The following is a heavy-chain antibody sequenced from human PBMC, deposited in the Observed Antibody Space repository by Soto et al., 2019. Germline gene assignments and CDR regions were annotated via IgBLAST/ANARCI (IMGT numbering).Heavy chain of an antibody. V-gene: IGHV4-59*01. CDR2: IYYSGST. D-gene: IGHD3-16*02. Sequence: QVQLQESGPGLEKPSETLSLTCTVSGGSISSYYWSWIRQPPGKGLEWIGYIYYSGSTNYNPSLKRRVPISVDSSKNQFSLKRCSVTAADTAVYYCARTGGGRYEYIWGSYRSWFDPWGQGTLVTVSS. CDR3: ARTGGGRYEYIWGSYRSWFDP. CDR1: GGSISSYY. J-gene: IGHJ5*02.